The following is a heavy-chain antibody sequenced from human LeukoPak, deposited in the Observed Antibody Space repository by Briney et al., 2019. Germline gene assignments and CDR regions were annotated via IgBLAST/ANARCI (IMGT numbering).Heavy chain of an antibody. Sequence: PGGSLRLSCAASGFTFSSYWMSWVRQAPGKGLEWVANIKDDGRQKYYVDSVKGRFTISRDNAKNSLSLQMNSLRAEDTAVYYCARVPAVAGFDHWGQGTLVTVSS. CDR3: ARVPAVAGFDH. CDR1: GFTFSSYW. J-gene: IGHJ4*02. D-gene: IGHD6-19*01. V-gene: IGHV3-7*03. CDR2: IKDDGRQK.